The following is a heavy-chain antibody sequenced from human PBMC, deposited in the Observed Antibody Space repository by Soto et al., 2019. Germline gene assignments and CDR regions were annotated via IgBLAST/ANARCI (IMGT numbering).Heavy chain of an antibody. J-gene: IGHJ6*02. CDR3: ARASFNWNYVYYYYGMDV. CDR2: INPNSGGT. CDR1: GYTFTGYY. Sequence: ASVKVSCKASGYTFTGYYMHWVRQAPGQGLEWMGWINPNSGGTNYAQKFQGWVTMTRDTSISTAYMELSRLRSDDTAVYYCARASFNWNYVYYYYGMDVWGQGTTVTVSS. D-gene: IGHD1-7*01. V-gene: IGHV1-2*04.